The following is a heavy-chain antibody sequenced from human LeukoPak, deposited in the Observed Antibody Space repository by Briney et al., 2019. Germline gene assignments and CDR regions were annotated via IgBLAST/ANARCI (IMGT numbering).Heavy chain of an antibody. CDR1: GYTFTSYD. CDR2: MNPNSGNT. J-gene: IGHJ3*02. V-gene: IGHV1-8*01. CDR3: ARVGLLATIKLSDAFDI. Sequence: ASVKVSCKASGYTFTSYDINWVRQATGQGPEWMGWMNPNSGNTGYAQKFQGRVTMTRNTSISTAYMELSSLRSEDTAVYYCARVGLLATIKLSDAFDIWGQGTMVTVSS. D-gene: IGHD5-12*01.